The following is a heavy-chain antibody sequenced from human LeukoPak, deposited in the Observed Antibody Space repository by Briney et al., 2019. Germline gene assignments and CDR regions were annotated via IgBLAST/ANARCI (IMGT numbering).Heavy chain of an antibody. J-gene: IGHJ3*02. D-gene: IGHD7-27*01. V-gene: IGHV4-31*03. Sequence: PSQTLSLTCTVSGGSISSGGYYWSWIRQHPGKGLEWIGYIYYSGSTYYNPSLKSRVTISVDTSKNQFSLELSSVTAADTAVYYCARAPWGLTAAFDIWGQGTMVTVSS. CDR2: IYYSGST. CDR3: ARAPWGLTAAFDI. CDR1: GGSISSGGYY.